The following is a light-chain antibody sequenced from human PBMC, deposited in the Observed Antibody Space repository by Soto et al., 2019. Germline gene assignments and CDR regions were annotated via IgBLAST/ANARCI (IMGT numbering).Light chain of an antibody. CDR3: QQRSNWPAT. V-gene: IGKV3-11*01. CDR1: QSVSRD. J-gene: IGKJ5*01. Sequence: EIVLTQSPATLSVSPGERATLSCRASQSVSRDLAWYQQKPGQAPRLLIYDASNRATGIPARFSGSGSGTDFTLTISSLEPEDFAVYYCQQRSNWPATFGQGTRLE. CDR2: DAS.